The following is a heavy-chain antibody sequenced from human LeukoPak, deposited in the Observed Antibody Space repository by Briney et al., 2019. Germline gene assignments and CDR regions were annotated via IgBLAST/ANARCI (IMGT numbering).Heavy chain of an antibody. CDR2: ITASGDNT. CDR3: ARDWGADY. D-gene: IGHD3-16*01. CDR1: GFTFSSYA. J-gene: IGHJ4*02. Sequence: GGSLRLSCAASGFTFSSYAVSWVRQAPGKGLERVSGITASGDNTYYADSVKGRCTISRDNSKNTLDLQVNSLRVEDTAVYYCARDWGADYWGQGTLVTVSS. V-gene: IGHV3-23*01.